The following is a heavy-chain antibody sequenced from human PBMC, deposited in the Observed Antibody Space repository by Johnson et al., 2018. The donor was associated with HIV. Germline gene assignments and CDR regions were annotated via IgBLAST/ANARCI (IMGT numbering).Heavy chain of an antibody. CDR2: IKQDGSEK. Sequence: VQLVESGGGVVQPGRSLRLSCAAFGFSIDDYAMSWVRQVPGKGLEWVANIKQDGSEKYYVDSVKGRFTISRDNAKNSLYLQVKSLRAEDTALYYCAKDRYSSGWYEAFDMWGQGTMVSVSS. V-gene: IGHV3-7*03. CDR1: GFSIDDYA. J-gene: IGHJ3*02. D-gene: IGHD6-19*01. CDR3: AKDRYSSGWYEAFDM.